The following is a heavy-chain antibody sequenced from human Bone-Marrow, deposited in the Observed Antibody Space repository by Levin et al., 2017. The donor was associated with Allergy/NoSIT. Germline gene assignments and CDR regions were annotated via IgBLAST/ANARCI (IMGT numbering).Heavy chain of an antibody. D-gene: IGHD3-16*01. CDR2: IYPGDSDT. CDR3: ARHGGNEALVNYWYFDL. J-gene: IGHJ2*01. CDR1: GYSFANYW. Sequence: LGESLKISCQASGYSFANYWIGWVRQMPGEGLEWMGIIYPGDSDTRYTPSFQGQVTISADKSISTAYLQWSSLKASDTAMYYCARHGGNEALVNYWYFDLWGRGTLVTVSS. V-gene: IGHV5-51*01.